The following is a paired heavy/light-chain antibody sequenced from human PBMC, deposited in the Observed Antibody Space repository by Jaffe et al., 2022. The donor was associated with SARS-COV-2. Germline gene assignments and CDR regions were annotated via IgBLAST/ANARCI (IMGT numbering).Heavy chain of an antibody. J-gene: IGHJ4*02. CDR1: GFMFNAHS. CDR2: ISYKSETR. D-gene: IGHD5-18*01. V-gene: IGHV3-48*04. Sequence: EVQLVESGGGLVQPGGSLSLSCAASGFMFNAHSINWVRQAPGKGLEWVSYISYKSETRYYVDSVKGRFTISRDNAKNSVSLQMNSLRAEDTAVYYCARGRDTHSFETDYWGQGTLVTVSS. CDR3: ARGRDTHSFETDY.
Light chain of an antibody. CDR1: QSVLKSSTNNNY. V-gene: IGKV4-1*01. J-gene: IGKJ1*01. Sequence: DIVMTQSPESLAVSLGGRATINCKSSQSVLKSSTNNNYLAWYQQKPGQPPTMLIYWASTRNNGVPDRFTGSGSGTDFTLTISSLQAEDVAVYYCQQYYNAPPMFGQGTKVEIK. CDR2: WAS. CDR3: QQYYNAPPM.